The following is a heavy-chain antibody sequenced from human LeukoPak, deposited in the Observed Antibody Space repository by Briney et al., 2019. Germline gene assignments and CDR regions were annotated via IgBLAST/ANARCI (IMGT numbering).Heavy chain of an antibody. J-gene: IGHJ5*02. Sequence: ASVKVSCKASGYTFTSYDINWVRQAPGQGLEWMGVISPSGGSTTYAQKFQGGVTMTRDMSTSTDYMELSSLRSEDTAVYYCARDNSVGDIAWWFDPWGQGTLVTVSS. D-gene: IGHD3-10*01. V-gene: IGHV1-46*01. CDR3: ARDNSVGDIAWWFDP. CDR2: ISPSGGST. CDR1: GYTFTSYD.